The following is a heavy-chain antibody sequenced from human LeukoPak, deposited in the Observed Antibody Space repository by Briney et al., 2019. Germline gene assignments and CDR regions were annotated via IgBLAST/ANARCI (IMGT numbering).Heavy chain of an antibody. CDR2: IHHSGST. V-gene: IGHV4-34*01. Sequence: SETLSLTCAVYGGPFIGHYWSWIRQSPGKGLEWIGEIHHSGSTNYNLSLESRLTISIDTSKNQFSLRLSSVAAADTAVYYCARAWTNDFDIWGQGTTVTISS. CDR1: GGPFIGHY. J-gene: IGHJ3*02. D-gene: IGHD3/OR15-3a*01. CDR3: ARAWTNDFDI.